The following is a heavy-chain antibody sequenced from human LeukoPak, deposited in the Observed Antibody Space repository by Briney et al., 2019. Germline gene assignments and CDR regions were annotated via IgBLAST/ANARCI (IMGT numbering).Heavy chain of an antibody. J-gene: IGHJ4*02. D-gene: IGHD3-9*01. V-gene: IGHV1-2*02. CDR1: GYTFTSYD. CDR3: ARDPWRRYFDWFTQIDY. Sequence: ASVKDSCKGSGYTFTSYDINWVRQETGQGLEWMGWINHKSGGTNYAQKFQGRVPMTRDTSISTAYMELSKLRSDDTAVYYCARDPWRRYFDWFTQIDYWGQGTLVTVSS. CDR2: INHKSGGT.